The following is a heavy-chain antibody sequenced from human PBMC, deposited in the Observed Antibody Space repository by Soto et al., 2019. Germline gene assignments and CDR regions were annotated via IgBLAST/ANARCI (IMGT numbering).Heavy chain of an antibody. J-gene: IGHJ3*02. Sequence: GRSLRLSCVASGSGFTSSDHYMDWVRQAPGKGLDWVGRISNKANGFTTEYAASVNGRFTISRDDSKNSLYLQTNSLKTEDTAVYYCTRGYSSVEIYAFDIWGQEAMVTVS. CDR2: ISNKANGFTT. CDR3: TRGYSSVEIYAFDI. V-gene: IGHV3-72*01. D-gene: IGHD6-19*01. CDR1: GSGFTSSDHY.